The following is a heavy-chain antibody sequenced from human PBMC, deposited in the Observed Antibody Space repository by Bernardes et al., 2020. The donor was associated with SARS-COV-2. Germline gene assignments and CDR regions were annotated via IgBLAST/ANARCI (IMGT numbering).Heavy chain of an antibody. V-gene: IGHV3-74*01. CDR3: ARGEYQLLYLLYYYYYYGMDV. Sequence: GWSLRLSCAASGFTFSSYWMHWVRQAPGKGLVWVSRINSDGSSTSYADSVKGRLTISRDNAKNTLYLQMNSLRAEDTAVYYCARGEYQLLYLLYYYYYYGMDVWGQGTTVTVSS. J-gene: IGHJ6*02. CDR2: INSDGSST. D-gene: IGHD2-2*02. CDR1: GFTFSSYW.